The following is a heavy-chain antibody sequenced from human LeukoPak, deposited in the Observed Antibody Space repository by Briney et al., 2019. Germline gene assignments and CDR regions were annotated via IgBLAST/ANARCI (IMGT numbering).Heavy chain of an antibody. J-gene: IGHJ5*02. D-gene: IGHD3-3*01. CDR3: ARDQNPVLRFLEWLLPNNWFDP. CDR2: INPNSGGT. Sequence: ASVKVSCKASGYTFTGYYMHWVRQAPGQGLEWMGWINPNSGGTNYAQKFQGRVTMTRDTSISTAYMELSRLRSDDTAVYYCARDQNPVLRFLEWLLPNNWFDPWGQGTLVTVSS. V-gene: IGHV1-2*02. CDR1: GYTFTGYY.